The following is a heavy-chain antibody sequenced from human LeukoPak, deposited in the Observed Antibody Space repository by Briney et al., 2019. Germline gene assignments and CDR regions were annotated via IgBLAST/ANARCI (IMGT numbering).Heavy chain of an antibody. CDR2: INAYNGNT. J-gene: IGHJ4*02. CDR1: GYTFTSYG. CDR3: AGSSSWYSPFDY. D-gene: IGHD6-13*01. Sequence: ASVKVSCKASGYTFTSYGISWVRQAPGQGLEWMGWINAYNGNTNYAQKLQGRVTMTTDTSTSTAYMELRSLRSDDTAVYYCAGSSSWYSPFDYWGQGTLVTVSS. V-gene: IGHV1-18*01.